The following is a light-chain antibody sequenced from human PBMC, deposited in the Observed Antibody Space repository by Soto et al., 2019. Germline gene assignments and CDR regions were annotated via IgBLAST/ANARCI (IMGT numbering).Light chain of an antibody. CDR2: EAS. CDR3: QQYENYPWT. Sequence: DLPMTQSPSTLSASAGVRVTITCRASQRVSAWLAWYQQRPGKAPRLLIYEASTLQSGVPSRFSGGGSGTEFTLTISSLQPEDFATYYCQQYENYPWTFGQGTKVEIK. V-gene: IGKV1-5*03. J-gene: IGKJ1*01. CDR1: QRVSAW.